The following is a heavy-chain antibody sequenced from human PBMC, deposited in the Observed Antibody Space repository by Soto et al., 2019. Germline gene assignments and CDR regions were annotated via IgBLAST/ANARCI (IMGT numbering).Heavy chain of an antibody. V-gene: IGHV3-72*01. Sequence: GGSLRLSCAASGFTFSDHYMDWVRQAPGKGLEWVGRIRNKANSYTTEYAASVKGRFTISRDDSKNSLFVQMNSLKTDDTAVYFCVGVDRWNYQLHYWGQGTLVTVSS. CDR3: VGVDRWNYQLHY. CDR1: GFTFSDHY. J-gene: IGHJ4*02. CDR2: IRNKANSYTT. D-gene: IGHD1-7*01.